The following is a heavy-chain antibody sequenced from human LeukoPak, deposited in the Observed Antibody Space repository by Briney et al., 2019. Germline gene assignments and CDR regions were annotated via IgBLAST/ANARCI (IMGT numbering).Heavy chain of an antibody. V-gene: IGHV3-23*01. CDR3: ARTGPDYFAY. J-gene: IGHJ4*02. D-gene: IGHD3/OR15-3a*01. CDR1: GFTFNNSA. Sequence: GGSLRLSCAASGFTFNNSAMAWVRQAPGEGLEWVSAIRGSGGATDYADSVKGRFTVSRDNSRNTLFLQMNRLRAEDTALYYCARTGPDYFAYWGQGMLVTVSS. CDR2: IRGSGGAT.